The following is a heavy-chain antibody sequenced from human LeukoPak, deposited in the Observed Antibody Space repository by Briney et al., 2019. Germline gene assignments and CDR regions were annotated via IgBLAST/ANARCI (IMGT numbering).Heavy chain of an antibody. V-gene: IGHV3-48*04. CDR2: ISGSSRTM. Sequence: PGGSLRLSCAASGFTFSSYSMHWIRQAPGKGLEWVSYISGSSRTMYYADSVKGRFTISRDNAKNSVYLQMNSLRAEDTAVYYCARDLGLYDYGGNIDYWGQGTLVTVSS. J-gene: IGHJ4*02. CDR3: ARDLGLYDYGGNIDY. CDR1: GFTFSSYS. D-gene: IGHD4-23*01.